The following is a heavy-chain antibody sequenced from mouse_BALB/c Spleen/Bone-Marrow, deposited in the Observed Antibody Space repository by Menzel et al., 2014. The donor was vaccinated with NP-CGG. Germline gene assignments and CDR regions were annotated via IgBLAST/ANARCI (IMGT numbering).Heavy chain of an antibody. CDR3: ARLGYYGMMAF. Sequence: EVQGVKSGGGLVQPGGSLKLSCAVSGFDFSRYWMSWVRQAPGKGLEWIGEINPESSTINYTPSLKDKFIISRDNAKNTLYLQMSKVRSEDTALYYCARLGYYGMMAFWGQGTSVTVSS. CDR2: INPESSTI. V-gene: IGHV4-1*02. D-gene: IGHD1-1*01. CDR1: GFDFSRYW. J-gene: IGHJ4*01.